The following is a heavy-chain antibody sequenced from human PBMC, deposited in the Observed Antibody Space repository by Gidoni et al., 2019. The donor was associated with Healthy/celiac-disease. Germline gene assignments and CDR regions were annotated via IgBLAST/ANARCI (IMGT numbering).Heavy chain of an antibody. CDR1: GGSFSGYY. CDR2: INHSGST. D-gene: IGHD6-19*01. V-gene: IGHV4-34*01. CDR3: ARRPVGIAVAGHAFDI. J-gene: IGHJ3*02. Sequence: QVQLQQWGAGLLKPSETLSLTCAVYGGSFSGYYWSWIRQPPGKGLEWIGEINHSGSTNYNPSLKSRVTISVDTSKNQFSLKLSSVTAADTAVYYCARRPVGIAVAGHAFDIWGQGTMVTVSS.